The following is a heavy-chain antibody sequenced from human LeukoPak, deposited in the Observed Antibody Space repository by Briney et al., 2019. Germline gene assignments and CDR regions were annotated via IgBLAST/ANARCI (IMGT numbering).Heavy chain of an antibody. CDR2: IYTSGST. CDR3: ARGLMARLIWFGESGLGS. J-gene: IGHJ5*02. CDR1: GFTFSSYG. V-gene: IGHV4-4*08. Sequence: GSLRLSCAASGFTFSSYGMSWVRQAPGKGLEWIGRIYTSGSTNYNPSLKSRVTISVDTSKNQFSLKLSSVAAADTAVYYCARGLMARLIWFGESGLGSWGQGTLVTVSS. D-gene: IGHD3-10*01.